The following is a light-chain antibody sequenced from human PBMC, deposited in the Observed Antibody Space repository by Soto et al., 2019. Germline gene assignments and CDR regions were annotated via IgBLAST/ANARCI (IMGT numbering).Light chain of an antibody. V-gene: IGKV3-20*01. J-gene: IGKJ2*01. Sequence: ETVLTQSPGTVSLSPGERATLSCTTSQTVNSDYLAWYQQKPGQAPRLLIYGVFNRATGIPDRFSGSGSGTYFTLTXSGLXPEXXAVYYCQHYDGSPRTFGQGSNLEI. CDR3: QHYDGSPRT. CDR1: QTVNSDY. CDR2: GVF.